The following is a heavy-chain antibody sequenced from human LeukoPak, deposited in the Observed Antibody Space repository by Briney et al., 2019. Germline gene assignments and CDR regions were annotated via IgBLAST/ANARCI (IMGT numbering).Heavy chain of an antibody. V-gene: IGHV3-23*01. CDR3: AKDTSIRKYCTNGVCSPFDY. D-gene: IGHD2-8*01. J-gene: IGHJ4*02. CDR2: ISDSGDYT. CDR1: VVTFIINA. Sequence: GGSLRLSFARFVVTFIINAMSCGRQAPGQGLEWVSVISDSGDYTSYADSVRGRFTISRDNSRNTLYMQMISLRPEDTAVYYCAKDTSIRKYCTNGVCSPFDYWGQGTLVTVSS.